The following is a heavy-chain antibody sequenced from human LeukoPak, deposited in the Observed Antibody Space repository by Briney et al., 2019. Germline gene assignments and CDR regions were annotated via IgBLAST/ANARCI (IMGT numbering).Heavy chain of an antibody. Sequence: PGGSLRLSCAASGFTFSSYEMNWVRQAPGKGLEWVSYISSRGSTIYYADSVKGRFTISRDNAKNTLYLQMNSLRAEDTAVYYCARASFGFYSLDAFDIWGQGTMVTVSS. D-gene: IGHD3-16*01. J-gene: IGHJ3*02. CDR2: ISSRGSTI. V-gene: IGHV3-48*03. CDR3: ARASFGFYSLDAFDI. CDR1: GFTFSSYE.